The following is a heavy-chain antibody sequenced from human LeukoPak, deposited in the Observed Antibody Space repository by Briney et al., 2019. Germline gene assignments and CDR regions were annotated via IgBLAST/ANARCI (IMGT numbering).Heavy chain of an antibody. CDR1: GFNFSSYW. D-gene: IGHD3/OR15-3a*01. V-gene: IGHV3-7*01. CDR2: IKKDGSEK. J-gene: IGHJ4*02. CDR3: ATLDFLFDY. Sequence: GGSLRLSCAVYGFNFSSYWMSWVRQAPGKGLEWVANIKKDGSEKNYVGSVKGRFTISRDNAKNSLYLQMNSLRAEDTAVYYCATLDFLFDYWGQGTLVTVSS.